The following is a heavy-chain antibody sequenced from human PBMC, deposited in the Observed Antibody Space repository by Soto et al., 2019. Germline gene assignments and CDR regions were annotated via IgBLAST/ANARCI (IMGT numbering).Heavy chain of an antibody. Sequence: PGGSLRLSCAASGFTFTRYSMNWVRQAPGKGLEWVSSISSTTNYIYYGDSMKGRFAISRDNAKNSLHLQMNSLSAEDTAFYYCVKDESINWYSGHFRHWGQGTLVTVSS. CDR2: ISSTTNYI. D-gene: IGHD6-13*01. CDR1: GFTFTRYS. V-gene: IGHV3-21*04. CDR3: VKDESINWYSGHFRH. J-gene: IGHJ1*01.